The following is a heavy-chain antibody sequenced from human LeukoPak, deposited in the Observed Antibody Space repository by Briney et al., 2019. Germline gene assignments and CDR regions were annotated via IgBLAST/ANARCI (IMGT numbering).Heavy chain of an antibody. CDR3: ARWWRYGPKNYYYYGMDV. Sequence: PETLSLTCIVSGGSISSHSWSWIRQPPGKGREWVGYIYYSGSTNYNPSRKSRVTISVDTSKNQCSLKLSSVTAADTAVYYCARWWRYGPKNYYYYGMDVWGQGTTVTVSS. CDR1: GGSISSHS. CDR2: IYYSGST. V-gene: IGHV4-59*11. J-gene: IGHJ6*02. D-gene: IGHD5-18*01.